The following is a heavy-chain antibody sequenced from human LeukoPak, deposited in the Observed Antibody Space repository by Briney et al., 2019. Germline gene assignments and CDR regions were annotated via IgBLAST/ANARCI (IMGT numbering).Heavy chain of an antibody. CDR2: INTYNGNT. J-gene: IGHJ4*02. V-gene: IGHV1-18*04. CDR3: ARSLPYYGSGSYFDY. Sequence: ASVKVSCKASGYTFTGYYMHWVRQAPGQGLEWMGWINTYNGNTNYAQKLQGRVTMTTDTSTSTVYMELRSLRSDDTAVYYCARSLPYYGSGSYFDYWGQGTLVAVSS. D-gene: IGHD3-10*01. CDR1: GYTFTGYY.